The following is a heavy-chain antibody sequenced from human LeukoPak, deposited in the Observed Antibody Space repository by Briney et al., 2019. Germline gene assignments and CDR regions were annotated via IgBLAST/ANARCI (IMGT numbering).Heavy chain of an antibody. D-gene: IGHD3-3*01. CDR2: IFYSGST. Sequence: SETLSLTCTVSGGSISSYCWSWIRQPPGKGLEWIGYIFYSGSTNYNPSPKSRVTISVDTSKNQFSLKLSSVTAADTAVYYCVRSDDFWSGYYGYWGQGTLVTVSS. CDR3: VRSDDFWSGYYGY. V-gene: IGHV4-59*01. J-gene: IGHJ4*02. CDR1: GGSISSYC.